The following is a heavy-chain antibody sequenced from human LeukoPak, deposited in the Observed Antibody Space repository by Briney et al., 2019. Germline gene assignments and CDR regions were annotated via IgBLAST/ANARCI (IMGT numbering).Heavy chain of an antibody. D-gene: IGHD2-2*01. V-gene: IGHV4-4*07. CDR1: GGSISSYY. CDR2: IYTSGST. Sequence: SETLSLTCTVSGGSISSYYWSWIRQPAGKGLEWIGRIYTSGSTNYNPSLKSRVTMSVDTSKNQFSLKLSSVTAADTAVYYCARENIVVVPAAIVKRYYYYYYMDVWGKGTTVTVSS. CDR3: ARENIVVVPAAIVKRYYYYYYMDV. J-gene: IGHJ6*03.